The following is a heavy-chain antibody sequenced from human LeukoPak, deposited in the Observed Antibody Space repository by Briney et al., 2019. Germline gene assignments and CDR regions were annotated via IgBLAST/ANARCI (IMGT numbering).Heavy chain of an antibody. J-gene: IGHJ6*02. CDR2: IRSDTGT. Sequence: GGSLRLSCAASGLSVSHNYMTWVRQAPGKGLQWVSMIRSDTGTDYADSVKGRFTISRDSSNNTLFLQMNSLRAEDTAVYYCARGSNRRLHYYGIDVWGLGTTVTVSS. CDR1: GLSVSHNY. V-gene: IGHV3-66*01. D-gene: IGHD2-15*01. CDR3: ARGSNRRLHYYGIDV.